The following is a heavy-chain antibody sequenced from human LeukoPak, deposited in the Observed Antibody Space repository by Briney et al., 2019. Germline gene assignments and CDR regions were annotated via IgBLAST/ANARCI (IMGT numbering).Heavy chain of an antibody. CDR2: IYTSGST. D-gene: IGHD4-11*01. V-gene: IGHV4-4*09. CDR3: AKSYFDYSTYYSYYFNL. J-gene: IGHJ4*02. Sequence: SETLSLTCTVSGGSISSGYWSWIRQPPGRGLEWIGYIYTSGSTNYNPSLKSRVTISVDTSKNQFALKLSSVTAAGTAVYYCAKSYFDYSTYYSYYFNLWGQGALVTVSS. CDR1: GGSISSGY.